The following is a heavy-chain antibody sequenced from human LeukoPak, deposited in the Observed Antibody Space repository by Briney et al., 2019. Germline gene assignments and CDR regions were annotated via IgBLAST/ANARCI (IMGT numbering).Heavy chain of an antibody. D-gene: IGHD6-19*01. CDR2: IGSKAYGGPA. Sequence: GGSLRLSCTTSGFTFGDYAINWVRQAPGKGLEWVGFIGSKAYGGPAEFAASMKGRFTISRDDSKGVAYLQMNSLTTDDTAVYYCTRTGLITVADYFDPWGQGTLVTVSS. CDR3: TRTGLITVADYFDP. V-gene: IGHV3-49*04. J-gene: IGHJ4*02. CDR1: GFTFGDYA.